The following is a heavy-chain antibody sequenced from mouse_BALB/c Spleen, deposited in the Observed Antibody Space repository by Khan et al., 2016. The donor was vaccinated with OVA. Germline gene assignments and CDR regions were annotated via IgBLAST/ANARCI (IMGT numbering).Heavy chain of an antibody. V-gene: IGHV1-63*01. CDR2: IYPGGYFT. CDR1: GYTFTNYW. J-gene: IGHJ1*01. Sequence: VKLQQSGGEVVRPGTSVKISCKASGYTFTNYWIGWVRQRPGHGLEWIGDIYPGGYFTNYNEQFKGKATLTVDTSSSTAKLQFSSLTSEDSAVFFRARWATWYFDVWGAGTTVTVSS. CDR3: ARWATWYFDV. D-gene: IGHD3-1*01.